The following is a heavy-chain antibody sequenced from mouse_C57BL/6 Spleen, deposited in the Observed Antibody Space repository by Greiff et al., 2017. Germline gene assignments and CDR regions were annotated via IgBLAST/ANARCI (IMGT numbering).Heavy chain of an antibody. V-gene: IGHV5-17*01. CDR2: ISSGSSTI. CDR1: GFTFSDYG. Sequence: DVKLVESGGGLVKPGGSLKLSCAASGFTFSDYGMHWVRQAPEKGLEWVAYISSGSSTIYYADTVKGRFTISRDNAKNTLFLQMTSLRSEDTSMDYCARRGYDGAWFAYWGQGTLVTVSA. J-gene: IGHJ3*01. D-gene: IGHD2-2*01. CDR3: ARRGYDGAWFAY.